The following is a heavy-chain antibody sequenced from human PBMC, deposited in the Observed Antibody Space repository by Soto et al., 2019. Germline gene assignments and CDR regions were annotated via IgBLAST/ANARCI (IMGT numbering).Heavy chain of an antibody. CDR3: ARDHGVCSGGSCYVSDY. V-gene: IGHV1-18*01. CDR2: ISTYNGNT. Sequence: VASVKVSCKASGYTFTSHGISWVRQAPGQGLEWMGEISTYNGNTNYAQKFQGRVTMTTDTSTTTAYMELGSLRSDDTAVYYCARDHGVCSGGSCYVSDYWGQGTLVNVSS. J-gene: IGHJ4*02. CDR1: GYTFTSHG. D-gene: IGHD2-15*01.